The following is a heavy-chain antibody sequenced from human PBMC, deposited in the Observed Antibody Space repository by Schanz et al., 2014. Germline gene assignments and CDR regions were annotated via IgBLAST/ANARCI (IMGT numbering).Heavy chain of an antibody. D-gene: IGHD3-10*01. J-gene: IGHJ4*02. Sequence: VQSVHSGTEVQKLGASVKVSCQTSGYTFTAYGINWVRQAPGQGLEWVGWISPYTGNTHYFDKMEGRVTMTTDTSTSTAYMELRSLRSDDTAMYYCARGRGFYDYWGQGTLVTVSS. CDR1: GYTFTAYG. CDR3: ARGRGFYDY. CDR2: ISPYTGNT. V-gene: IGHV1-18*01.